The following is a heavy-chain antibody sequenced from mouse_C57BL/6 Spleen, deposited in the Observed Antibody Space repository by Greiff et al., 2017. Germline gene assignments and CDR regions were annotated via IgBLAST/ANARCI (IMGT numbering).Heavy chain of an antibody. CDR1: GYTFTSYW. CDR2: IDPSDSYT. Sequence: VKLQQPGAELVKPGASVKLSCKASGYTFTSYWMQWVKQRPGQGLEWIGEIDPSDSYTNYNQKFKGKATLTVDTSSSTAYMQLSSLTSEDSAVYYCARRLTGTSCGFAYWGQGTLVTVSA. CDR3: ARRLTGTSCGFAY. J-gene: IGHJ3*01. D-gene: IGHD4-1*01. V-gene: IGHV1-50*01.